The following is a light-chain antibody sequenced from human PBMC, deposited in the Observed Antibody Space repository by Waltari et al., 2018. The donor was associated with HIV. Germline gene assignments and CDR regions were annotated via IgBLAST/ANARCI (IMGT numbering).Light chain of an antibody. CDR1: SLKSSY. CDR3: SSRDTTTNQVI. V-gene: IGLV3-19*01. Sequence: SSELTQDPVVSVALGQTVRITCQGDSLKSSYATWYQQKPGQAPKLVLSFENSRPSGIPDRFSGSSSGNTASLTIAGAQAGDEGDYYCSSRDTTTNQVIFGGGTRVTGL. CDR2: FEN. J-gene: IGLJ2*01.